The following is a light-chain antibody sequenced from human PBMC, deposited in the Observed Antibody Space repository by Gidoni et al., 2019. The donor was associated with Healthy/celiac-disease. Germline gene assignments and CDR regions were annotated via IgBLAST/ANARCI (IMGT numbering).Light chain of an antibody. V-gene: IGKV3-11*01. J-gene: IGKJ4*01. Sequence: EIVLTQSPATRSLSPGERATLSCRASQSVSSYLAWYQQKPGQAPRLLIYDASNRATGIPARFSGSGSGTDFTLTISSLEPEDFAVYYCQQRSNWPQLTFGGXTKVEIK. CDR3: QQRSNWPQLT. CDR1: QSVSSY. CDR2: DAS.